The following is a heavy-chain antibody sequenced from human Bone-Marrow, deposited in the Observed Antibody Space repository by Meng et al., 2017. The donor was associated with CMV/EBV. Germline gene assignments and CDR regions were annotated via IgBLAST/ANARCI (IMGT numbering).Heavy chain of an antibody. V-gene: IGHV3-15*04. J-gene: IGHJ4*02. CDR1: GFTFSSAW. Sequence: GESLKISCAASGFTFSSAWMSWVRQVPGKGLEWVGRIESYSDGGTTEYAAPVKGRFTISRGDSKKRLFLHMNSLKTEDTAVYYCTTDMAETITNVGGVITYFDHWGQGTLVTVSS. CDR3: TTDMAETITNVGGVITYFDH. CDR2: IESYSDGGTT. D-gene: IGHD3-3*01.